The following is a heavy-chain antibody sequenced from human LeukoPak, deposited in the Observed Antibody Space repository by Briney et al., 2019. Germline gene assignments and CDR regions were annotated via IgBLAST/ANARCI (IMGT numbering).Heavy chain of an antibody. CDR2: IKQDGSER. Sequence: GGSLRLSCAASGFTFSSYWMAWVRQAPGKGLEWVANIKQDGSERYYVDSVKGRFTMSRDNAKNSLYLQMNSLRAEDTAVYYCGRSAADIDNWGQGTLVTVSS. CDR3: GRSAADIDN. V-gene: IGHV3-7*01. CDR1: GFTFSSYW. D-gene: IGHD6-13*01. J-gene: IGHJ4*02.